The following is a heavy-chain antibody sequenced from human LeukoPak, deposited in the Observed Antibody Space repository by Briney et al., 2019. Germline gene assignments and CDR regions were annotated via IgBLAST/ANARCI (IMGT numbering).Heavy chain of an antibody. V-gene: IGHV3-23*01. J-gene: IGHJ6*02. Sequence: GGSLRLSCAASGFIFSNYAMNWVRQAPGEGLEWVSTISSTGSSTNYADSVKGRFTISRDTSTNTLYLQMNSLRAEDTAVYYCAKLSASTVSTARSYYGMDVWGQGTTVTVSS. D-gene: IGHD4-17*01. CDR2: ISSTGSST. CDR3: AKLSASTVSTARSYYGMDV. CDR1: GFIFSNYA.